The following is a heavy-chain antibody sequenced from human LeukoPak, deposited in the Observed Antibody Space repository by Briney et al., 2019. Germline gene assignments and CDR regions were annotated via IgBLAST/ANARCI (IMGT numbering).Heavy chain of an antibody. D-gene: IGHD3-3*01. CDR1: GFTFDIYA. J-gene: IGHJ4*02. V-gene: IGHV3-23*01. CDR3: AKDEGTYYDFWSGYYKDY. Sequence: GGSLRLSCAASGFTFDIYAMTWVRQAPGKGLEWVSVISGSVGSTYYADSVKGRFTISRDNSKNTLYLQMNSLRAEDTAVYYCAKDEGTYYDFWSGYYKDYWGQGTLVTVSS. CDR2: ISGSVGST.